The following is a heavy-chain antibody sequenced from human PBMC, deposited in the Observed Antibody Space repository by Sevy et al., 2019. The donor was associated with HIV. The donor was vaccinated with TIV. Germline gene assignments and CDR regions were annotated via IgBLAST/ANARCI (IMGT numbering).Heavy chain of an antibody. Sequence: GGSLRLSCAASGFTFSSYAMHWVRQAPGKGLEWVAVISYDGSNKYYADSVKGRFAISRDNSKNTLYLQMNSLRAEDTALYYCARGQGSSSSPYYFDYWGQGTLVTVSS. CDR3: ARGQGSSSSPYYFDY. V-gene: IGHV3-30*09. CDR2: ISYDGSNK. D-gene: IGHD6-6*01. CDR1: GFTFSSYA. J-gene: IGHJ4*02.